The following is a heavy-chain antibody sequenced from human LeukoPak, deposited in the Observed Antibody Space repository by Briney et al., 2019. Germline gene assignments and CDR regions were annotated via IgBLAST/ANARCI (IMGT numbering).Heavy chain of an antibody. CDR1: GYTFTSYG. J-gene: IGHJ4*02. CDR3: ARALLKRNYYDSSGYYPY. Sequence: ASVKVSCTASGYTFTSYGINWVRQATGQGLEWMGWMNPNSGNTGYAQKFQGRVTMTRNTSISTAYMELSSLRSEDTAVYYCARALLKRNYYDSSGYYPYWGQGTLVTVSS. CDR2: MNPNSGNT. D-gene: IGHD3-22*01. V-gene: IGHV1-8*02.